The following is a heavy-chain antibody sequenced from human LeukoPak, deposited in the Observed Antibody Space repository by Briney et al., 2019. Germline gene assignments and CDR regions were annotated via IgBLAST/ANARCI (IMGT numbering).Heavy chain of an antibody. CDR3: AREGYYYGSGSYTVDRARHYFDY. CDR2: IIPIFGTA. CDR1: VGTFSIYS. D-gene: IGHD3-10*01. V-gene: IGHV1-69*01. J-gene: IGHJ4*02. Sequence: SVNVSFKSSVGTFSIYSISWVRQAPGQGLXWMGGIIPIFGTANYAQKFQGRVTINADESTSTAYMELSSLRSEETAVYYCAREGYYYGSGSYTVDRARHYFDYWGQGTLVTVSS.